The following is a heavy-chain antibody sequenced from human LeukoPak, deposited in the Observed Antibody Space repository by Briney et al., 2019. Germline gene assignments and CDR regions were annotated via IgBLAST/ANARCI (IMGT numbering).Heavy chain of an antibody. Sequence: GGSLRLSCAASGFTFSSYGMHWVRQAPGKGLEWVAVIWYDGSNKYYADSVKGRFTISRDNSKNSLYLQMNSLGAEDTAVYYCARDEVAVPGGDSWGQGTLVTVSS. CDR3: ARDEVAVPGGDS. J-gene: IGHJ5*01. V-gene: IGHV3-33*01. CDR1: GFTFSSYG. D-gene: IGHD6-19*01. CDR2: IWYDGSNK.